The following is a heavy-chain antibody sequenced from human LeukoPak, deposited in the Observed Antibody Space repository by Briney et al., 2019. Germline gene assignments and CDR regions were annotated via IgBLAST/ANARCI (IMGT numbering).Heavy chain of an antibody. Sequence: QPGGSLRLSCAASGFTFDDYAMHWVRQAPGKGLEWVSGISWNSGSIGYADSVKGRFTISRDNAKNSLYLQMNSLRAEDTALYYCAKDMSEWELPSDWGQGTLVTVSS. V-gene: IGHV3-9*01. J-gene: IGHJ4*02. CDR1: GFTFDDYA. CDR3: AKDMSEWELPSD. D-gene: IGHD1-26*01. CDR2: ISWNSGSI.